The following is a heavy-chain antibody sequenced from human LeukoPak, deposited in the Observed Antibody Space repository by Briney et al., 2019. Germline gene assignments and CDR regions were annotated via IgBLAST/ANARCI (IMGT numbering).Heavy chain of an antibody. D-gene: IGHD3-10*01. Sequence: PSGTLSLTCAVSGGSISSSNWWSWVRQPPGKGLEWIGEIYHSGSTNYNPSLKSRVTISVDKSKNQFSLKLSSVTAADTAVYYCARAGITMARGWFDPWGQGTLVTVSS. CDR3: ARAGITMARGWFDP. CDR2: IYHSGST. J-gene: IGHJ5*02. CDR1: GGSISSSNW. V-gene: IGHV4-4*02.